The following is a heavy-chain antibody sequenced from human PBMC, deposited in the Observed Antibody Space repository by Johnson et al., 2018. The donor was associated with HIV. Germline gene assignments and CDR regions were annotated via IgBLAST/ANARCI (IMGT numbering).Heavy chain of an antibody. J-gene: IGHJ3*02. Sequence: VQLVESGGGLVQPGGSLRLSCAASGFTFSSYAMHWVRQAPGKGLEYVSAISSNVGSTYYANSVKGRFTISRDNSKNTLYLHMGSLRAEDMAVYYCATSTVSDSSSWYHLEMTFDIWGQGTMVTVSS. CDR3: ATSTVSDSSSWYHLEMTFDI. CDR1: GFTFSSYA. V-gene: IGHV3-64*01. D-gene: IGHD6-13*01. CDR2: ISSNVGST.